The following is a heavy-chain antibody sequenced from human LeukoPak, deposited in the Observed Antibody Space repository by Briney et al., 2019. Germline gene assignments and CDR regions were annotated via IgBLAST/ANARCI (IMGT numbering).Heavy chain of an antibody. D-gene: IGHD4-11*01. CDR3: ATSGLDYSYHG. J-gene: IGHJ4*02. V-gene: IGHV4-4*07. Sequence: SETLSLTCTVPGDSVSTYYWSWIRKPVGKGLEWSARFYTSGITNYNPSLKSRVTMSVDTSKNQLSLKLSSVTAEDTAVSYCATSGLDYSYHGWGQGTLLTVS. CDR1: GDSVSTYY. CDR2: FYTSGIT.